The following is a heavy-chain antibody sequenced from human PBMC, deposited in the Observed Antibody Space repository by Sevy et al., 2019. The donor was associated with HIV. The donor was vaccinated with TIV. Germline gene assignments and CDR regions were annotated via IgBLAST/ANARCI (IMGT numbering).Heavy chain of an antibody. CDR2: ISAYNGNT. Sequence: ASVKVSCKASGYTFTSYGISWVRQAPGQGLEWMGWISAYNGNTNYAQKLQGRVTMTTDTSTSTAYMELRSLRSDDTAVYYCARAGIAAAGTVFGAFDIWGQGTMVTVSS. D-gene: IGHD6-13*01. CDR1: GYTFTSYG. V-gene: IGHV1-18*01. CDR3: ARAGIAAAGTVFGAFDI. J-gene: IGHJ3*02.